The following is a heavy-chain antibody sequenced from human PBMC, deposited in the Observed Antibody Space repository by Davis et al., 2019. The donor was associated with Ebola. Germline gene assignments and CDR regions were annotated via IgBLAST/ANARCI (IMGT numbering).Heavy chain of an antibody. V-gene: IGHV3-23*01. CDR3: AKVGATAFSHFDY. D-gene: IGHD5-18*01. CDR1: GFTFSSYA. J-gene: IGHJ4*02. Sequence: GESLKISCAASGFTFSSYAMSWVRQAPGKGLEWVSAISGSGGSTYYADSVKGRFTISRDNSKNTLYLQMNSLRAEDTAVYYCAKVGATAFSHFDYWGQGTLVTVSS. CDR2: ISGSGGST.